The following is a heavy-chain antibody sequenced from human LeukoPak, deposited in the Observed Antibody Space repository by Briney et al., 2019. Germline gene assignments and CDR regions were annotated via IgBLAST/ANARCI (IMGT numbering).Heavy chain of an antibody. CDR2: INHSGST. Sequence: SETLSLTCAVYGGPFSGYYWSWIRQPPGKGLEWIGEINHSGSTNYNPSLKSRVTISVDTSKNQFSLKLSSVTAADTAVYYCARDQGITGTAGAYYYYGMDVWGQGTTVTVSS. D-gene: IGHD1-20*01. J-gene: IGHJ6*02. CDR3: ARDQGITGTAGAYYYYGMDV. CDR1: GGPFSGYY. V-gene: IGHV4-34*01.